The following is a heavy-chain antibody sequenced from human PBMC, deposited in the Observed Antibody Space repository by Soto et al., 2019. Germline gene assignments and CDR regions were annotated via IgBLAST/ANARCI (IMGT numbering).Heavy chain of an antibody. CDR1: EDSINPTGNY. V-gene: IGHV4-39*01. CDR2: VYSTGST. D-gene: IGHD2-8*01. J-gene: IGHJ4*02. CDR3: ARSHYTYGLLIDY. Sequence: LSETLYLTSSVSEDSINPTGNYWGWIRQPPGKGLQWIGNVYSTGSTFSHPSLTSRVFISVDTSKNKFSLRLTSVTAADTAVYYCARSHYTYGLLIDYWGPGIMVT.